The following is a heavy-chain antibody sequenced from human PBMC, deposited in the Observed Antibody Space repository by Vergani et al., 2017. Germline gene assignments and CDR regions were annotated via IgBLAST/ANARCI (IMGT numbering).Heavy chain of an antibody. J-gene: IGHJ2*01. V-gene: IGHV4-59*01. D-gene: IGHD2-2*01. Sequence: QVQLQESGPGLVKPSETLSLTCTVSGGSISSYYWTWIRQPPGKGLEWIGYIYYSGSTNYNPSLKSRVTMSVDTSKNQFSLKLSSVTAADTAVYYCARGLRSPVIRHQLPTFYWYFDLWGRGTLVTVSS. CDR2: IYYSGST. CDR3: ARGLRSPVIRHQLPTFYWYFDL. CDR1: GGSISSYY.